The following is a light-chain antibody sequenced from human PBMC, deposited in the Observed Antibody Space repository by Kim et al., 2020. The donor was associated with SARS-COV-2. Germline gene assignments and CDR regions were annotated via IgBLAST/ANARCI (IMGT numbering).Light chain of an antibody. Sequence: QSSTIACTGTSSDVGGYNYVSWYQQHPGKAPKLLIYDVNNRPSGVSNRFSGSKSGNTASLTISGLQAEDEADYYCSSYTSSSTPYVFGTGTKVTVL. CDR3: SSYTSSSTPYV. CDR2: DVN. V-gene: IGLV2-14*03. CDR1: SSDVGGYNY. J-gene: IGLJ1*01.